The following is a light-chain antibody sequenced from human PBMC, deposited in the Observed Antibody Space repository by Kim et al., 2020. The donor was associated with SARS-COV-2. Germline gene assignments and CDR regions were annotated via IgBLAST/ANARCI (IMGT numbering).Light chain of an antibody. J-gene: IGLJ1*01. Sequence: QSALTQPRSVSGSPGQSVTISCTGTSSDVGGYNYVSWYQQHPGKAPKLMIYDVSKRPSGVPDRFSGSKSGNTASLTISGLQAEDEADYYCCSYAGSYNYGCGTGTKVTVL. CDR3: CSYAGSYNYG. V-gene: IGLV2-11*01. CDR1: SSDVGGYNY. CDR2: DVS.